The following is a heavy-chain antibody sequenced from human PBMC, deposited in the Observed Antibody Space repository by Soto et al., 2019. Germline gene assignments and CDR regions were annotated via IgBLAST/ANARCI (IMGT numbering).Heavy chain of an antibody. CDR2: IYYSGST. V-gene: IGHV4-39*01. CDR1: GGSISSSSYY. J-gene: IGHJ5*02. D-gene: IGHD3-3*01. CDR3: ARHVRFLEWLLTNWFDP. Sequence: QLQLQESGPGLVKPSETLSLTCTVSGGSISSSSYYWGWIRQPPGKGLEWIGSIYYSGSTYYNPSLKSRVTISVDTSKNQFSLKLSSVTAADTAVYYCARHVRFLEWLLTNWFDPWGHGTLVTVSS.